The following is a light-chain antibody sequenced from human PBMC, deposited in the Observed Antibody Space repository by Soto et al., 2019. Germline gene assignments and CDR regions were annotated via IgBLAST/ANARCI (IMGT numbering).Light chain of an antibody. V-gene: IGLV2-11*01. Sequence: QSVLTQPASVSGSPGQSITISCTGTSSDVGGYNYVSWYQVHPGKAPKLIIYDVTKRPSGVPDRFSGSKSGNTASLTISGLQAEDESEYYCCSYAGFYTLVFGGGTKLTVL. CDR3: CSYAGFYTLV. CDR2: DVT. J-gene: IGLJ3*02. CDR1: SSDVGGYNY.